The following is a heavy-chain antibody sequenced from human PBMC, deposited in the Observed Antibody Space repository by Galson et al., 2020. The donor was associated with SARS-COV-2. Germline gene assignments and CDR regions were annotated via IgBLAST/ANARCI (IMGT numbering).Heavy chain of an antibody. V-gene: IGHV4-61*02. CDR2: IYASGNT. CDR1: GGSVSSGSYY. Sequence: SATLSLTCTVSGGSVSSGSYYWSWIRQSAGKGLEWIGRIYASGNTNYNPSLKSRVTISVDTSKNQFSLNLSSVTAADTAVYYCARDRIACSSTSCYSYYYYYGVDVWGQGTTVTVSS. J-gene: IGHJ6*02. D-gene: IGHD2-2*01. CDR3: ARDRIACSSTSCYSYYYYYGVDV.